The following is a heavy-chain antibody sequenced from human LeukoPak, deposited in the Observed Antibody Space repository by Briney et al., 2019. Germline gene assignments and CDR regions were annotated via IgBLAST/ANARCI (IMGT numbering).Heavy chain of an antibody. CDR3: AKTGYSSGWYRIWDY. CDR2: ISGSGGSA. D-gene: IGHD6-19*01. CDR1: GFTFSSFE. V-gene: IGHV3-23*01. Sequence: PGGSLRLSCAVSGFTFSSFEMSWVRQAPGKGLEWVSAISGSGGSAYYADSVKGRFTISRDNSRNSLSLQMNSLRAEDTALYYCAKTGYSSGWYRIWDYWGQGTLVTVSS. J-gene: IGHJ4*02.